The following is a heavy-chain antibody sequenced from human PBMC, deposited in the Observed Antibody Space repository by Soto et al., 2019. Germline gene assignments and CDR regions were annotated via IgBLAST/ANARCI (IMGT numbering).Heavy chain of an antibody. J-gene: IGHJ2*01. CDR3: ARDSGIPGRYWYFDV. Sequence: QVQLVQSGAEAKQPGASVRVSCKTYGYXXXXYXXXXXXXXXXXXXXXMGFVNPKRGGTEYAPRFQGRVRMTRDTSSGTVYMDLYRLTFDDTAIYYCARDSGIPGRYWYFDVWGRGTLVSVSS. V-gene: IGHV1-2*02. CDR1: GYXXXXYX. CDR2: VNPKRGGT. D-gene: IGHD3-9*01.